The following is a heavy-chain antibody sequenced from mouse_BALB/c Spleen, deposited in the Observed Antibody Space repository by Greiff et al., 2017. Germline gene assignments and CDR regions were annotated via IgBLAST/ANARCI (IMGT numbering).Heavy chain of an antibody. Sequence: EVKLQESGGGLVQPGGSLKLSCAASGFTFSSYTMSWVRQTPEKRLEWVAYISNGGGSTYYPDTVKGRFTISRDNAKNTLYLQMSSLKSEDTAMYYCARKTAYAMDYWGQGTSVTVSS. CDR1: GFTFSSYT. CDR2: ISNGGGST. V-gene: IGHV5-12-2*01. D-gene: IGHD1-2*01. J-gene: IGHJ4*01. CDR3: ARKTAYAMDY.